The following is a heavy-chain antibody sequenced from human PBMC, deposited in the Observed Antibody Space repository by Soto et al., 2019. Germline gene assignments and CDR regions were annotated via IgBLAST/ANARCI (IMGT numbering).Heavy chain of an antibody. CDR1: GFTFSSFA. Sequence: EVQLLESGGGLVQSGGSLRLSCAASGFTFSSFAMSWVRQAPGKGLEWVAAISGNSDTTYYADSVKGQFTISRDSSKNTLYLQMNSLRAEDTAIYYCAIHKFYDDRKSCDYWGQGTLVTVSS. J-gene: IGHJ4*02. CDR3: AIHKFYDDRKSCDY. D-gene: IGHD3-22*01. V-gene: IGHV3-23*01. CDR2: ISGNSDTT.